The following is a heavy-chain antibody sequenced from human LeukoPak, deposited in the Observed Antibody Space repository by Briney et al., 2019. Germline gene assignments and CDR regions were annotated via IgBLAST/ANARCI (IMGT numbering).Heavy chain of an antibody. CDR1: GDSVSSNTGA. Sequence: SQTLSLTCGISGDSVSSNTGAWNWIRQSPSRGLEWLGRTYYRSKWYTEYAVSVKSRIVINPDISKNQFSLQLSSVTPEDTAVYYCARGKEWIEESWGQGTLVTVSS. CDR2: TYYRSKWYT. J-gene: IGHJ5*02. CDR3: ARGKEWIEES. D-gene: IGHD3-3*01. V-gene: IGHV6-1*01.